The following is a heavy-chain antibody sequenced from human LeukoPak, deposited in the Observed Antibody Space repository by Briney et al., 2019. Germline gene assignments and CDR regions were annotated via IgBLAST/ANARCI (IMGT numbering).Heavy chain of an antibody. D-gene: IGHD3-22*01. CDR2: IWYDGSNK. J-gene: IGHJ4*02. CDR3: ARDRPIVVVMQLDY. Sequence: GGSLRLSCAASGFTFSSYGMHWVRQAPGKGLEWVAVIWYDGSNKYYVDSVKGRFTISRDNSKNTLYLQMNSLRAEDTAVYYCARDRPIVVVMQLDYWGQGTLVTVSS. V-gene: IGHV3-33*01. CDR1: GFTFSSYG.